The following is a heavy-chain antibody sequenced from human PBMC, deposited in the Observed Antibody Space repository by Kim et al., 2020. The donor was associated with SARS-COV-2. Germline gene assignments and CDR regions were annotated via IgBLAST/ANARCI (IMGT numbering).Heavy chain of an antibody. CDR3: AKDQSQGYYSDY. Sequence: GGSLRLSCAASGFTFSSYAMSWVRQAPGKGLQWVSALTDSGGRTYYADSVKGRFTISRDNSKNTLYLQMNSLRAEDTAVYYCAKDQSQGYYSDYWGQGTQVTVSS. J-gene: IGHJ4*02. CDR1: GFTFSSYA. D-gene: IGHD3-22*01. V-gene: IGHV3-23*01. CDR2: LTDSGGRT.